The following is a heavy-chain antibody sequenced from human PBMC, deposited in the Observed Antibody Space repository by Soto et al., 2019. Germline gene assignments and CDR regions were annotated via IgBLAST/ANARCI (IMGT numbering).Heavy chain of an antibody. CDR2: VYYSGIT. CDR1: GGSISDYY. CDR3: ARQAID. Sequence: QVQLQESGPGLVKPSETLSLTCTVSGGSISDYYWSWFRQAPGKGLDWIGYVYYSGITNYNPSLQSRVTLSVDTSKNPFSLKLRDVTGEDAAVYYCARQAIDWGQGTLVTVSS. J-gene: IGHJ4*02. V-gene: IGHV4-59*08.